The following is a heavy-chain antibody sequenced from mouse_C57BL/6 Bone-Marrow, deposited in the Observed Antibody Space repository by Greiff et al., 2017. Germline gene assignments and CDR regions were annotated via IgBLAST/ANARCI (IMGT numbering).Heavy chain of an antibody. CDR3: AMYYYGSMFAY. V-gene: IGHV5-4*03. CDR1: GFTFSSYA. J-gene: IGHJ3*01. Sequence: EVKLMASGGGLVKPGGSLKLSCAASGFTFSSYAMSWVRQTPEKRLEWVATISDGGSYTYYPDNVKGRFTISRDNAKNNLYLQMSQLKSEDTSMYYCAMYYYGSMFAYWGQGTLVTVSA. CDR2: ISDGGSYT. D-gene: IGHD1-1*01.